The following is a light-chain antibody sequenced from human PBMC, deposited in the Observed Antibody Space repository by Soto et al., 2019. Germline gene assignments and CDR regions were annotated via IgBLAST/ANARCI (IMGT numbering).Light chain of an antibody. CDR3: QQSYSTPCT. Sequence: DIQMTQSPSSLSASVGDRVTITCRASQSSSSFLNWYQQKPGKAPKLLISAASSLQSGVSSRFSRSGAGTDFTLTISCLQPEDFATYYCQQSYSTPCTFGQGTMVDIK. CDR2: AAS. J-gene: IGKJ1*01. V-gene: IGKV1-39*01. CDR1: QSSSSF.